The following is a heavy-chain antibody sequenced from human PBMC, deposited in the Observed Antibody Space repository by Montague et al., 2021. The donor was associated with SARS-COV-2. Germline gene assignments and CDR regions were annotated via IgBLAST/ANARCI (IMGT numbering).Heavy chain of an antibody. CDR2: INHSGTT. D-gene: IGHD1-26*01. CDR3: ASGDDNGSGYLDV. CDR1: DGSFSNFY. J-gene: IGHJ6*03. V-gene: IGHV4-34*01. Sequence: SETLSLTCAVSDGSFSNFYWSWIRQPPGKGLEWIGEINHSGTTYYNPSLKSRVTISVDTSRNQFSLKLNSVTAADAAAYYCASGDDNGSGYLDVWGKGTTVTVSS.